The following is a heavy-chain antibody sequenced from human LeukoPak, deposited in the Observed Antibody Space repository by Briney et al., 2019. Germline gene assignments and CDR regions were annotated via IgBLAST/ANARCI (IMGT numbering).Heavy chain of an antibody. CDR2: IYYSGST. CDR3: ARYSSSSGWFDP. J-gene: IGHJ5*02. CDR1: GGSISSYY. V-gene: IGHV4-59*04. D-gene: IGHD6-6*01. Sequence: SETLSLTCTVSGGSISSYYWVWIRQPPGRGLEWIGNIYYSGSTYYSPSLKSRVTMSVDTSKNQFSLRLSSATAADTAVYYCARYSSSSGWFDPWGQGTLVTVSS.